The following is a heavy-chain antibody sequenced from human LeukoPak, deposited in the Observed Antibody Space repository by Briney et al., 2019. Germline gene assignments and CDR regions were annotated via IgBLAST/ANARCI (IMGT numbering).Heavy chain of an antibody. V-gene: IGHV5-51*01. CDR2: IYPGDSDT. CDR3: ARQDSSSWYGSYYYYGMDV. Sequence: GESLKISYKGSGYSFTSYWIGWVRPMPGKGLEWMGIIYPGDSDTRYSPSFQGQVTISADKSISTAYLQWSSLKASDTAMYYCARQDSSSWYGSYYYYGMDVWGQGTTVTVSS. D-gene: IGHD6-13*01. J-gene: IGHJ6*02. CDR1: GYSFTSYW.